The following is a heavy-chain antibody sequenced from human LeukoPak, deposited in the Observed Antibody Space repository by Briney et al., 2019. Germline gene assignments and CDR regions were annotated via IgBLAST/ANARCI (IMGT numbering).Heavy chain of an antibody. V-gene: IGHV4-34*01. CDR3: ASRSLTLAAARCFDD. Sequence: SESLSLTCSVHAESFSAYFWSWIRQVPGRGLEWIGEIDHRGISNYNPSLKSRATILVDTSNNRFSLSLASVTAADTATYYCASRSLTLAAARCFDDWGQGTVVTVSS. CDR1: AESFSAYF. J-gene: IGHJ4*01. CDR2: IDHRGIS. D-gene: IGHD2-15*01.